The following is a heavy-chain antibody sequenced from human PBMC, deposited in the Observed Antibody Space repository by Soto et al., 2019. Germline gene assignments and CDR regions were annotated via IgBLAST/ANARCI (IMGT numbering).Heavy chain of an antibody. CDR1: GFTFDDYA. D-gene: IGHD6-13*01. CDR2: INWNSGSI. CDR3: VKDESINWYSGHFRH. J-gene: IGHJ1*01. V-gene: IGHV3-9*01. Sequence: QSGGSLRLSCAASGFTFDDYAMHWVRQVPGKGLEWVSGINWNSGSIGYGDSVKGRFAISRDNAKNSLHLQMNSLCAEDTAFYYCVKDESINWYSGHFRHWGQGTLVTVSS.